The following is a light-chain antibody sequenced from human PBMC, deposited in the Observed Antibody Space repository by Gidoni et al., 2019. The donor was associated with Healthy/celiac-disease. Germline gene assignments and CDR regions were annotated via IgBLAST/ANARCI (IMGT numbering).Light chain of an antibody. Sequence: QSVLTQPPSLSGAPGQRVTISCTGSSPTIGAGYDVHWYQQLPGTAPKLLIYGNSNRPSGVPDRFSGSKSGTSASLAITGLQAEDEADYYCQSYDSSLSGPVVFGGGTKLTVL. V-gene: IGLV1-40*01. CDR2: GNS. CDR3: QSYDSSLSGPVV. CDR1: SPTIGAGYD. J-gene: IGLJ2*01.